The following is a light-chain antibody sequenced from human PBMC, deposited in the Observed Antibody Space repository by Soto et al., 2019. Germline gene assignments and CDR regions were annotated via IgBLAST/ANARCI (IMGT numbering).Light chain of an antibody. Sequence: DIQMTQSPPSLSASVGDRVSITCRASQTISTYVDWYQHKPGQAPKLLIYSASTLQSGVPARFSGSGSGTHFTLTITRLQPEDFATYFCQQSYNTPFTFGPGTRVDV. CDR3: QQSYNTPFT. CDR2: SAS. V-gene: IGKV1-39*01. CDR1: QTISTY. J-gene: IGKJ3*01.